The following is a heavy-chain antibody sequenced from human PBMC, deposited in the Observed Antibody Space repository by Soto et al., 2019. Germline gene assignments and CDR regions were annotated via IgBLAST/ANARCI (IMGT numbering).Heavy chain of an antibody. J-gene: IGHJ5*02. D-gene: IGHD3-3*01. CDR1: GYTFNTYG. CDR2: IGTHNGDT. Sequence: QVQLVQSGPEVKKPGASVKVSCKASGYTFNTYGFSWVRQAPGQGLEWVGWIGTHNGDTTYAQKFQGRVTMTIDTSTTTSYMELRSLTSGDTAMYFCARDWRGAEGFDPWGQGTLVTVSS. V-gene: IGHV1-18*01. CDR3: ARDWRGAEGFDP.